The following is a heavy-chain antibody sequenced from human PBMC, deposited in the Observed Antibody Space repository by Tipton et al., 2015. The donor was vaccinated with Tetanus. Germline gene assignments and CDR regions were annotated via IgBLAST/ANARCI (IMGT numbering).Heavy chain of an antibody. CDR3: ARANNDYPKKGPFDY. CDR1: GGSMSGSGHY. V-gene: IGHV4-39*02. D-gene: IGHD5-12*01. J-gene: IGHJ4*02. Sequence: TLSLTCIVSGGSMSGSGHYGAWVRQSPGKGLEWIGSISYSGRTYYSPSLKSRVTMSVDTSKKDFSVRLGSVTAADTAVYYCARANNDYPKKGPFDYWGQGILVTVSS. CDR2: ISYSGRT.